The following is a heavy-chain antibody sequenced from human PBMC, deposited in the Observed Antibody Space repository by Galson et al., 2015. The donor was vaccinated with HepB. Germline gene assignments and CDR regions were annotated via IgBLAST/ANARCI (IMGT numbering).Heavy chain of an antibody. V-gene: IGHV1-8*01. CDR1: GYTFTSYD. J-gene: IGHJ6*03. D-gene: IGHD3-10*01. Sequence: SVKVSCKASGYTFTSYDINWVRQATGQGLEWKGWMNTNNGNTGYAQKFQGRVTMTRNTSISTAYMDLSSLRSEDTAVYYCARGRRLRWFREPQTGYYYMDGCGKGTTVTVSS. CDR2: MNTNNGNT. CDR3: ARGRRLRWFREPQTGYYYMDG.